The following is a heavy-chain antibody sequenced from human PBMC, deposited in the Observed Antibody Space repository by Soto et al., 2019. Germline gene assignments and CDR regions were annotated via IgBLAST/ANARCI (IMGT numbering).Heavy chain of an antibody. CDR3: ASHPPARYDILTGYLPEYYFDY. CDR1: GFTFSSYS. V-gene: IGHV3-21*01. D-gene: IGHD3-9*01. CDR2: ISSSSSYI. Sequence: EVQLVESGGGLVKPGGSLRLSCAASGFTFSSYSMNWVRQAPGKGLEWVSSISSSSSYIYYADSVKGRFTISRDNAKNSRYLQMNSLRAEDTAVYYCASHPPARYDILTGYLPEYYFDYWGQGTLVTVSS. J-gene: IGHJ4*02.